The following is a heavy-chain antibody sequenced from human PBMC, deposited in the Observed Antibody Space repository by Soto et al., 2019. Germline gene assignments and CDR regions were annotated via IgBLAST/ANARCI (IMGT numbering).Heavy chain of an antibody. Sequence: GTLSLTCNVTGDSIKTHYWSWIRQAPGKGLEWIGYIYYSGSTLYNPSLKRRVTISADTAKNQFSLRLTSLTAADTAVYYCASGWMAAFDNWGQGTLVTVSS. CDR3: ASGWMAAFDN. CDR2: IYYSGST. V-gene: IGHV4-59*11. D-gene: IGHD2-2*03. J-gene: IGHJ4*02. CDR1: GDSIKTHY.